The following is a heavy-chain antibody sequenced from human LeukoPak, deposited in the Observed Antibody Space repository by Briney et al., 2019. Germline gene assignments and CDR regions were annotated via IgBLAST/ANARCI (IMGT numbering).Heavy chain of an antibody. V-gene: IGHV1-3*01. CDR1: GYTFTSYA. Sequence: ASVKVSCTASGYTFTSYAMHWVRQAPGQRLEWMGWINAGNGNTKYSQKFQGRVTITRDTSASTAYMELSSLRSEDTAVYYCARDLATFGVVTKYYFDYWGQGTLVTVSS. D-gene: IGHD3-3*01. CDR2: INAGNGNT. J-gene: IGHJ4*02. CDR3: ARDLATFGVVTKYYFDY.